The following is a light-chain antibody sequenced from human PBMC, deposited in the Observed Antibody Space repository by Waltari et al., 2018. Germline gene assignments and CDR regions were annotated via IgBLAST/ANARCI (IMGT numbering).Light chain of an antibody. V-gene: IGLV2-14*01. J-gene: IGLJ1*01. CDR3: SSYTTSSAPGV. Sequence: QSALTQPASVSGSPGQSITISCSGTDSDVGAYDFVSWYQQHPGKAPHLIIYEVSNRPSGLSNRFSASKSGNTASLTISGLQAEDEADYYCSSYTTSSAPGVFGTGTRVIVL. CDR1: DSDVGAYDF. CDR2: EVS.